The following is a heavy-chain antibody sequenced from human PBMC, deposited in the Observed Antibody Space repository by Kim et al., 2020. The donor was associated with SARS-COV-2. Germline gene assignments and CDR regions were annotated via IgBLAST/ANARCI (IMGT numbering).Heavy chain of an antibody. V-gene: IGHV4-31*02. D-gene: IGHD3-22*01. J-gene: IGHJ4*02. CDR3: ARTRITMIVVVTHFDY. Sequence: SIKSRVTISVETSKNQFSLKLSSVTAADTAVYYCARTRITMIVVVTHFDYWGQGTLVTVSS.